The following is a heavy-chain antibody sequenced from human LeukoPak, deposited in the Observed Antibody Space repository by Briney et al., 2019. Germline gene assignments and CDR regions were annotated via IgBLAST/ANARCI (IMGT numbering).Heavy chain of an antibody. CDR3: ARAYYDFWSGYRNWFDP. Sequence: SETLSLTCAVYGGSFSGYYWSWIRQPPGKGLEWIGEINHSGSTNYNPSLKSRVTISVDTSKNQFSLKLSSVTAADTAVYYCARAYYDFWSGYRNWFDPWGQGTLVTVSS. D-gene: IGHD3-3*01. CDR1: GGSFSGYY. CDR2: INHSGST. J-gene: IGHJ5*02. V-gene: IGHV4-34*01.